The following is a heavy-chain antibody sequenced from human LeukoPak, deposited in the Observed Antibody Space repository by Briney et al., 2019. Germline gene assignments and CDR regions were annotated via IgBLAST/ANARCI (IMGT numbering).Heavy chain of an antibody. CDR3: AKGPDRSSGWYWFGP. V-gene: IGHV3-23*01. D-gene: IGHD6-13*01. J-gene: IGHJ5*02. CDR1: GFTFSNYA. Sequence: GGSLRLSCAASGFTFSNYAMSWVRQAPGKGLEWVSAISASGETTYYADSVKGRFTISRDNSKNTLYLQMKSLRAEDTAVYYCAKGPDRSSGWYWFGPWGQGTLVTVSS. CDR2: ISASGETT.